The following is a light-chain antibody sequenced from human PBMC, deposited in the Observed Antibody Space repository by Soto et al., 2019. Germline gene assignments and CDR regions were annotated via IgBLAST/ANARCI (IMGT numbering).Light chain of an antibody. CDR3: QQSYSTPWT. Sequence: DIQMTQSPSSLSASVGDRVTITCRASQSISSYLNWYQQKPGKAPKLLIYAASSLQSGVPSRFSGRGSGTDFTLTINSLQPEDFATYYCQQSYSTPWTFGQGTKVEIK. CDR2: AAS. J-gene: IGKJ1*01. CDR1: QSISSY. V-gene: IGKV1-39*01.